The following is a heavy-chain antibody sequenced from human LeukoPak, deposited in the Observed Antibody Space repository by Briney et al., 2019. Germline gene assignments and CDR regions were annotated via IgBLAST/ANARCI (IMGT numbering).Heavy chain of an antibody. CDR1: GYTFADYY. Sequence: ASVKVSCKASGYTFADYYMHWVRQAPGQGLAWMGWINPKSGGRSYAQRFQGRVTMTRATSISTAYMELTRLRSDDTAVYYCATGERLVPAAMWFDYWGQGTLVTVSS. CDR2: INPKSGGR. CDR3: ATGERLVPAAMWFDY. J-gene: IGHJ4*02. V-gene: IGHV1-2*02. D-gene: IGHD2-2*01.